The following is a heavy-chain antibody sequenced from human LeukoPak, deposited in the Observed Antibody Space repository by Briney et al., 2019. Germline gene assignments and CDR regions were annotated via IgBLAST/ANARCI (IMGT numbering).Heavy chain of an antibody. V-gene: IGHV4-59*01. CDR1: GASISISS. J-gene: IGHJ5*02. Sequence: SETLSLTCTISGASISISSWSWIRQPPGKGLEWIGYIYCSGSTNYNPSLKSRVTISVDTSKNQFSLKLSSVTAADTAVYYCARDTLESYGSGSYRWFDPWGQGTLVTVSS. D-gene: IGHD3-10*01. CDR3: ARDTLESYGSGSYRWFDP. CDR2: IYCSGST.